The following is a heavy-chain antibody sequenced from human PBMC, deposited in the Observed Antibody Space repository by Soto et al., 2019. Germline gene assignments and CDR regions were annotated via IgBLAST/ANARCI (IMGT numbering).Heavy chain of an antibody. V-gene: IGHV4-59*01. CDR2: IYYSGST. CDR1: GGSISSYY. CDR3: ARGVPPYYYDSSGYYYFDY. J-gene: IGHJ4*02. D-gene: IGHD3-22*01. Sequence: ETLSLTCTVSGGSISSYYWSWIRQPPGKGLEWIGYIYYSGSTNYNPSLKSRVTISVDTSKNQFSLKLSSVTAADTAVYYCARGVPPYYYDSSGYYYFDYWGQGTLVTVS.